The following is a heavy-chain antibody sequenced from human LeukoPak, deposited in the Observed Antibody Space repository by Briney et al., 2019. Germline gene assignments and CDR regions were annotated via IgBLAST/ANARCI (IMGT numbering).Heavy chain of an antibody. Sequence: GGSLRLSCAASGFTFSNYWMAWVRQALGKGPEWVANINLDGSQKYYVDSVKGRFTISRDNAENSLYLQMSSLRAEDTALYYCARKRPNYFDYWGQGTLVTVSS. CDR3: ARKRPNYFDY. CDR1: GFTFSNYW. CDR2: INLDGSQK. V-gene: IGHV3-7*01. J-gene: IGHJ4*02.